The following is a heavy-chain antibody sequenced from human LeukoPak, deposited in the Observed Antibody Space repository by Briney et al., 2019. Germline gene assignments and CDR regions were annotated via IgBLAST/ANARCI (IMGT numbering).Heavy chain of an antibody. Sequence: GGSLRLYCAASRFTFSSYAMRWLRQAPGKGWEGVSAISGSGGSTYYADSVKGRFTISRDNSKNTLYLQMNSLRAEDTAVYYCAKDRATVPQLGLYWGQGTLVTVSS. V-gene: IGHV3-23*01. CDR1: RFTFSSYA. CDR2: ISGSGGST. D-gene: IGHD4-17*01. J-gene: IGHJ4*02. CDR3: AKDRATVPQLGLY.